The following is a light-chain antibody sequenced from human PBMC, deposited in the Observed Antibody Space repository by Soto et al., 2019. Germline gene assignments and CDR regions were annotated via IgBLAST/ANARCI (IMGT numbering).Light chain of an antibody. CDR3: QQYNSYAMYT. Sequence: EVVMTQSPDTLSVSPGERATLSCRASQSVSTNLAWYQQKPGQAPGLLIYGASTRATGIPARFSGSGSGTEFTLTVSSLQPDDFATYYCQQYNSYAMYTFGQGTKLEIK. CDR2: GAS. V-gene: IGKV3-15*01. J-gene: IGKJ2*01. CDR1: QSVSTN.